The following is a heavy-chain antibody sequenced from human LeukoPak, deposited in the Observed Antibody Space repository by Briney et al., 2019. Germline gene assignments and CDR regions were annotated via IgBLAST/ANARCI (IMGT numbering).Heavy chain of an antibody. CDR3: ARRPDFRPHDAFDI. CDR2: IYYSGNT. Sequence: SETLSLTCIVSGGSISSISSNNYHWGWIRQPPGKGLEWIGYIYYSGNTYYNPSLKSRLTISVDTSKKQFSLKLSSVTAADTAVYYCARRPDFRPHDAFDIWGQGTMVTVS. V-gene: IGHV4-31*03. CDR1: GGSISSISSNNYH. D-gene: IGHD3-3*01. J-gene: IGHJ3*02.